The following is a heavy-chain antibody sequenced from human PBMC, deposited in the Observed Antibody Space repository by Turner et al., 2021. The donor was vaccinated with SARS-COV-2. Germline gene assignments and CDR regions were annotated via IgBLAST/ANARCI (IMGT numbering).Heavy chain of an antibody. D-gene: IGHD5-12*01. Sequence: QVLLRESGPGLVRPSETLSLNCNVNYIGSYFGSWIRQRPGKTLKWIAYSEHSGDTSYNPSLKSRVTISIDTSQNQSSLKLRSVTAADTAVYFWARSGDSGPHDFWGPGTLVTVSS. J-gene: IGHJ4*02. V-gene: IGHV4-59*01. CDR1: YIGSYF. CDR2: SEHSGDT. CDR3: ARSGDSGPHDF.